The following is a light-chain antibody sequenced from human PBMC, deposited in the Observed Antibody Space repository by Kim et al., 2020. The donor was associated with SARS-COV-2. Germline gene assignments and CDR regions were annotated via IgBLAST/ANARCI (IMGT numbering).Light chain of an antibody. V-gene: IGKV3-11*01. Sequence: EIVLTQSPATLSLSPGERATLSCRASQSVSSYLAWYQQKPGQAPRLLIYDASNRATGIPDRFSGSGSGTDFTLTISSLEPEDFAVYYCQQHSNWPPTFGGGTKVDIK. CDR3: QQHSNWPPT. CDR1: QSVSSY. J-gene: IGKJ4*01. CDR2: DAS.